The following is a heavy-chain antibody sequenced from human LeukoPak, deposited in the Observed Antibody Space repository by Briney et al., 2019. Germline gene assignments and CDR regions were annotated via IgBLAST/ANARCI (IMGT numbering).Heavy chain of an antibody. Sequence: SETLSLTCTVSGGSISSYYWSWIRQPPGKGLEWIGYIYYSGSSNYNPSLKSRVTISVDTSKNQFSLKLSSVTAADTAVYYCARTIAVAGDFDYWGQGTLVTVSS. CDR3: ARTIAVAGDFDY. CDR1: GGSISSYY. D-gene: IGHD6-19*01. J-gene: IGHJ4*02. V-gene: IGHV4-59*01. CDR2: IYYSGSS.